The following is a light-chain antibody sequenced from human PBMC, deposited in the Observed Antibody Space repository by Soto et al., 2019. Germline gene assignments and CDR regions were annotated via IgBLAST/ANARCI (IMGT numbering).Light chain of an antibody. CDR1: RDISSS. CDR2: AAS. V-gene: IGKV1-27*01. J-gene: IGKJ2*01. Sequence: DVQMTQSPSSLSASVGDRATITCRASRDISSSLAWYQQKPGKVPKLLIYAASTLHAGVQSRFSGSGSGTSFTRTINSLQPEDVATYYCQKYNSAPNTFGRGTRLEIK. CDR3: QKYNSAPNT.